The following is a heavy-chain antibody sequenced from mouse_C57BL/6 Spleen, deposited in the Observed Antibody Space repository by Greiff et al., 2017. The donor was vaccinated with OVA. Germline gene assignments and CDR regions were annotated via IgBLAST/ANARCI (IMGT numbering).Heavy chain of an antibody. V-gene: IGHV14-4*01. CDR1: GFNIKDDY. Sequence: VQLQQSGAELVRPGASVKLSCTASGFNIKDDYMHWVKQRPEQGLEWIGWIDPENGDTEYASKFQGKATITADTPSNTAYLQLSSLTSEDTAVYYCTRDYYSNFLDYWGQGTTLTVSS. CDR2: IDPENGDT. J-gene: IGHJ2*01. D-gene: IGHD2-5*01. CDR3: TRDYYSNFLDY.